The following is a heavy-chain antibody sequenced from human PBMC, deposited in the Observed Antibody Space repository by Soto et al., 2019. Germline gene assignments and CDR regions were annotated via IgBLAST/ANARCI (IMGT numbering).Heavy chain of an antibody. V-gene: IGHV3-15*01. Sequence: SLRLSCAASGFTFSNAWMSWVRQAPGKGLEWVGCIKSKTDGGTTDYAAPVKGRFTISRDDSKNTLYLQMNSLKTEDTAVYYCTTVASRRYYHYFDYWGQGTLVTVSS. CDR1: GFTFSNAW. J-gene: IGHJ4*02. CDR2: IKSKTDGGTT. D-gene: IGHD3-22*01. CDR3: TTVASRRYYHYFDY.